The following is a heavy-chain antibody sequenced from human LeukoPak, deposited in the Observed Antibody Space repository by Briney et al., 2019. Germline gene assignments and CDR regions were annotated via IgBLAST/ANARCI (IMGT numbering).Heavy chain of an antibody. CDR1: GFTFSTYW. J-gene: IGHJ4*02. Sequence: QSGGSLRLSCAASGFTFSTYWMHWVRQAPGKGLVWVSHINSDGSSTSYADSVKGRFTISRDNAKNTLYLQMNSLRAEDTALYYCARAGSSSSFDYWGQGPLVTVSS. V-gene: IGHV3-74*01. D-gene: IGHD6-6*01. CDR2: INSDGSST. CDR3: ARAGSSSSFDY.